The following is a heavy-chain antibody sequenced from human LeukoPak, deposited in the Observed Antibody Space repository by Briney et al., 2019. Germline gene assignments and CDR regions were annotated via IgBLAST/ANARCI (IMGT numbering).Heavy chain of an antibody. J-gene: IGHJ5*02. CDR2: LHPEDDET. Sequence: ASVKVSCKISGYSVTEESIHWVRQAPGKGLEWMGGLHPEDDETIYAQKFQGRVTMTEDRLTRTSYMELNSLKSEDTAVYYCVTDPAGGYGVSWGQGTLVTVSS. V-gene: IGHV1-24*01. CDR3: VTDPAGGYGVS. CDR1: GYSVTEES. D-gene: IGHD5-12*01.